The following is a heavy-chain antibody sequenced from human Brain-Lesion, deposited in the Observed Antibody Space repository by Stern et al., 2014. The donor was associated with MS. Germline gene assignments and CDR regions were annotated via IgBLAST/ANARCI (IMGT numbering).Heavy chain of an antibody. CDR3: AKWPHHIAVAGTRYFQH. J-gene: IGHJ1*01. V-gene: IGHV3-23*04. CDR2: ISGRGGPP. Sequence: VQLVESGGGLVQPGGSLRLSCAASGFSFSTYAMSWVRQTPGKGLQWVSVISGRGGPPSHADSVKGRFTISRDNSKNTLYLQMDSLRADDTAVYYCAKWPHHIAVAGTRYFQHWGQGTLVTVSS. D-gene: IGHD6-19*01. CDR1: GFSFSTYA.